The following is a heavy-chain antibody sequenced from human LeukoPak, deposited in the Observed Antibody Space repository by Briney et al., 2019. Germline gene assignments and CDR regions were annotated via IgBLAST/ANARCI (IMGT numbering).Heavy chain of an antibody. CDR1: GYSFTSYW. CDR3: ARLVGYGDYGFFNYYYYYMDV. CDR2: IYPGDSDT. D-gene: IGHD4-17*01. J-gene: IGHJ6*03. V-gene: IGHV5-51*01. Sequence: GESLKISCKGSGYSFTSYWIGWVRQMPGKGLEWRGIIYPGDSDTRYSPSFQGQVTISADKSISTAYLQWSSLKASDTAMYYCARLVGYGDYGFFNYYYYYMDVWGKGTTVTVSS.